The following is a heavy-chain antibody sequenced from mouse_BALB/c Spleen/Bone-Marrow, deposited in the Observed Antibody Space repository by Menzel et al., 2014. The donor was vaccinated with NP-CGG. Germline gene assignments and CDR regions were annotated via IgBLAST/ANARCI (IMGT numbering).Heavy chain of an antibody. CDR3: NGNYYAMDY. CDR2: IDPENGDT. Sequence: VQLQQSGAELVRPGALVKLSCKASGFNIKDYYMHWVKQRPEQGLEWIGWIDPENGDTEYAPKFQSKATMTADTSSNTAYLQLSSLTSEDTAVYYCNGNYYAMDYWGQGTSVTVSS. V-gene: IGHV14-4*02. D-gene: IGHD2-1*01. J-gene: IGHJ4*01. CDR1: GFNIKDYY.